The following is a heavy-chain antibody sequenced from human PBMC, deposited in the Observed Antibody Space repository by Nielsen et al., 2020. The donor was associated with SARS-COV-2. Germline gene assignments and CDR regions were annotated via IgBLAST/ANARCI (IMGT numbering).Heavy chain of an antibody. D-gene: IGHD5/OR15-5a*01. J-gene: IGHJ5*02. Sequence: GESLKISCAVSGFTVSDNYMSWVRQAPGKGLEGVSVIYSAVRTYYADSVKGRFTISRDNAKNTLYLQMNSLRAEDTAVHYCARAKFYDSGVDPWGQGTLVTVSS. CDR2: IYSAVRT. CDR1: GFTVSDNY. CDR3: ARAKFYDSGVDP. V-gene: IGHV3-66*01.